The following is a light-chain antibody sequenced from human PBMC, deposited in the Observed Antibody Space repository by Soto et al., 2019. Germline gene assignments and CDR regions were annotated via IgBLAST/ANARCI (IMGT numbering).Light chain of an antibody. Sequence: QMTQSPSSLSASVGDRVTITCRASQNIGSLLNWYQQKLGKAPKLLIYATSHLQSGVPSRFSGSGSGTDFTPTISSLQPEDFATYFCQQSHNAPQTFGQGTRVEI. V-gene: IGKV1-39*01. CDR1: QNIGSL. J-gene: IGKJ1*01. CDR2: ATS. CDR3: QQSHNAPQT.